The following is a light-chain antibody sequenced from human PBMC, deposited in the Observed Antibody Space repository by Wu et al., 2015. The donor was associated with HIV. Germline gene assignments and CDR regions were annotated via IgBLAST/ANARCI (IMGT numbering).Light chain of an antibody. CDR1: QSVDDF. CDR2: EAT. V-gene: IGKV1-39*01. CDR3: QQSFNVPRT. Sequence: DIEMAQSPSSLSASVGDTITITCRASQSVDDFLNWYQQVPGKAPKLLVFEATSLQRGVPSRFSGKQLGTEFTLTINRLQPEDFATYFCQQSFNVPRTFGQGTKVELK. J-gene: IGKJ2*01.